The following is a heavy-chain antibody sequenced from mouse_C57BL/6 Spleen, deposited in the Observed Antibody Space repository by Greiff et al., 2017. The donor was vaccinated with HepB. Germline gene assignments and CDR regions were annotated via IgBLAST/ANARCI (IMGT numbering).Heavy chain of an antibody. CDR2: IYPGDGDT. J-gene: IGHJ3*01. Sequence: VQLQQSGPELVKPGASVKISCKASGYAFSSSWMNWVKQRPGKGLEWIGRIYPGDGDTNYNGKFKGKATLTADKSSSTAYMQLSSLTSEDSAVYFCATIKTAQAPGFAYWGQGTLVTVSA. D-gene: IGHD3-2*02. CDR3: ATIKTAQAPGFAY. CDR1: GYAFSSSW. V-gene: IGHV1-82*01.